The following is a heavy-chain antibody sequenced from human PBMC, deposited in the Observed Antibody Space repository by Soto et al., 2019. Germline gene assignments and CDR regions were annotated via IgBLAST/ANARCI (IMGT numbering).Heavy chain of an antibody. CDR3: ARDQSFDRTYYYGIDV. J-gene: IGHJ6*02. CDR2: IIPIFGTA. V-gene: IGHV1-69*13. CDR1: GGTFSSYA. Sequence: SVKVSCKASGGTFSSYAISWVRQAPGQGLEWMGGIIPIFGTANYAQKFRGRVTITADESTSTAYMELSSLRSEDTAVYYCARDQSFDRTYYYGIDVWGQGTTVTVSS.